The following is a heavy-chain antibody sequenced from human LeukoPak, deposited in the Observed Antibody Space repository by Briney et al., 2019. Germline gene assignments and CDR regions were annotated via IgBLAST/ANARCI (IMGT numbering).Heavy chain of an antibody. D-gene: IGHD6-13*01. CDR3: ARGRAAPRGLLHYYYYMDV. J-gene: IGHJ6*03. Sequence: GGSLRLSCAASGFTFISYWLTWVRQAPGKGLEWVANIKQNGSEKYYVGSVKGRFTISRDNAKNSLYLQMNSLRAEDTAVYYCARGRAAPRGLLHYYYYMDVWGKGTTVTVSS. CDR1: GFTFISYW. CDR2: IKQNGSEK. V-gene: IGHV3-7*01.